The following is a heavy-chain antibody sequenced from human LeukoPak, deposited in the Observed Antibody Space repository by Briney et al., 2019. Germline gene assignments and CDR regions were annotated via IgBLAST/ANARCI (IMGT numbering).Heavy chain of an antibody. Sequence: TGGSLRLSCAASGLIFRSYWMHWVRQAPGKGLVWVSTINSDGSSTTYADSVKGRFTISKDNAKNTLYLQMNSLRVEDTVVYYCARGPPWYFDLWGRGTLVPVSS. CDR3: ARGPPWYFDL. J-gene: IGHJ2*01. V-gene: IGHV3-74*01. CDR2: INSDGSST. D-gene: IGHD6-25*01. CDR1: GLIFRSYW.